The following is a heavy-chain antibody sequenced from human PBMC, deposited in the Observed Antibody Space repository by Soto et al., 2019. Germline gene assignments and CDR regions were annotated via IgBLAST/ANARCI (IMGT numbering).Heavy chain of an antibody. CDR2: MNPNSGNT. CDR3: ARAHTTLGYCSGGSCYPPLNYCGMDV. CDR1: GYTFTSYD. J-gene: IGHJ6*02. D-gene: IGHD2-15*01. V-gene: IGHV1-8*01. Sequence: ASVKVSCKASGYTFTSYDINWVRQATGQGLEWMGWMNPNSGNTGYAQKFQGRVTMTRNTSISTAYMELSSLRSEDTAVYYCARAHTTLGYCSGGSCYPPLNYCGMDVWGQGTTVTVSS.